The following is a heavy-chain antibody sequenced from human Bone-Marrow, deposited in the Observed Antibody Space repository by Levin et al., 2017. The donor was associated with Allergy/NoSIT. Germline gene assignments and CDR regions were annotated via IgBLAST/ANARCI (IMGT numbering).Heavy chain of an antibody. V-gene: IGHV4-61*01. D-gene: IGHD2-15*01. J-gene: IGHJ5*02. CDR3: ARDSCTGGTCYSFSS. Sequence: ASETLSLTCTVSDSSVSSGTYYWNWIRQVPGRGLEWIGYIYYSGTTNYNPSLESRVTISLDTSKNQFSLKLTSVTAADTAVYYCARDSCTGGTCYSFSSWGQGTLVTVSS. CDR2: IYYSGTT. CDR1: DSSVSSGTYY.